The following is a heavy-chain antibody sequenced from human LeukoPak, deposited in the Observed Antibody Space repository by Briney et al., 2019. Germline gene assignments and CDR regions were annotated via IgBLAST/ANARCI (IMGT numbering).Heavy chain of an antibody. CDR1: GFIFSSYS. CDR3: AKDFGYYDYVWGSYRYTGNDY. Sequence: GGSLRLSCAASGFIFSSYSMSWVRQAPGKGLEWVSAISGSGGSTYYADSVKGRFTISRDSSKNTLYLQMNSLRAEDTAVYYCAKDFGYYDYVWGSYRYTGNDYWGQGTLVTVSS. V-gene: IGHV3-23*01. D-gene: IGHD3-16*02. J-gene: IGHJ4*02. CDR2: ISGSGGST.